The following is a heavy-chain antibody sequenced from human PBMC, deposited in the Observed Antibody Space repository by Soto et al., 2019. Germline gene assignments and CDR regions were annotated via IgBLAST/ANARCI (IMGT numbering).Heavy chain of an antibody. D-gene: IGHD3-9*01. J-gene: IGHJ4*02. CDR1: GFIFSSAW. CDR3: TTDPIFTMTLVRFDL. V-gene: IGHV3-15*07. Sequence: PGGSLRLSCAASGFIFSSAWINWVRQAPGKGLEWVGRIKSKIDGGTTDFAESVKGRFAISRDDSNDMTYMQMNSLKTEDTAVYYSTTDPIFTMTLVRFDLWGQVTLVTVSS. CDR2: IKSKIDGGTT.